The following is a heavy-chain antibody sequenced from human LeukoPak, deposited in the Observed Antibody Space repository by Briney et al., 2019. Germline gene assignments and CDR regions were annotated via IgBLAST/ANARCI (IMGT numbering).Heavy chain of an antibody. J-gene: IGHJ6*02. D-gene: IGHD6-25*01. CDR1: GGSISSTNW. CDR2: IYHSGST. V-gene: IGHV4-4*02. Sequence: SETLSLTCAVSGGSISSTNWRSWVRQPPGKGLEWIGEIYHSGSTNYNPSLQSRVTISVDKSKNQFSLKLSSVTAADTAIYYCARDRGPGGMDVWGQGTTVTVSS. CDR3: ARDRGPGGMDV.